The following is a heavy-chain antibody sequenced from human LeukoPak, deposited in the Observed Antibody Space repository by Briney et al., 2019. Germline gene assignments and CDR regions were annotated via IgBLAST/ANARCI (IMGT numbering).Heavy chain of an antibody. CDR2: ISGSGGST. V-gene: IGHV3-23*01. D-gene: IGHD2-15*01. CDR3: AKDSATLYCSGGSCYYYYYGMDV. J-gene: IGHJ6*02. Sequence: PGGSLRLSCAASGFTFSSYAMSWVRQAPGKGLEWVSAISGSGGSTYYADSVKGRFTISRDNSKNTLYLQMNSLRAEDTAVYYCAKDSATLYCSGGSCYYYYYGMDVWGQGTTVTVSS. CDR1: GFTFSSYA.